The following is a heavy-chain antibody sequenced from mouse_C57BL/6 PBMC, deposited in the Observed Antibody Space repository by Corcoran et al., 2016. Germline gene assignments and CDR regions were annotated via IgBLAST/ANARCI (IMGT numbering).Heavy chain of an antibody. Sequence: EVQLQQSGPVLVKPGASVKMSCKASGYTFTDYYMNWVKQSHGKSLEWIGVINPYNGGTSYNQKFKGKATLTVDKSSSTAYMELNSLTSEDSAVYYCARDWFYAMDYWGQGTSVTVSS. CDR2: INPYNGGT. CDR3: ARDWFYAMDY. CDR1: GYTFTDYY. V-gene: IGHV1-19*01. J-gene: IGHJ4*01. D-gene: IGHD2-2*01.